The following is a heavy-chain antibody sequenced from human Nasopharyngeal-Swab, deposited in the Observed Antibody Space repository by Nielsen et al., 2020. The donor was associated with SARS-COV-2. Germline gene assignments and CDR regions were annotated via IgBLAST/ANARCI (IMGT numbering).Heavy chain of an antibody. Sequence: WIRQPPGKGLEWIGYIYYSGVTNYNPSLKSQVTISVDTSKNQFSLKLSSVTAADTAVYYCARGEMATIPNFDYWGQGTLVTVSS. CDR2: IYYSGVT. CDR3: ARGEMATIPNFDY. V-gene: IGHV4-59*01. D-gene: IGHD5-24*01. J-gene: IGHJ4*02.